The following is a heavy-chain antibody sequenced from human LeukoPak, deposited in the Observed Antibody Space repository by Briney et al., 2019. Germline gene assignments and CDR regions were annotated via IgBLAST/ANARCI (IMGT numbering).Heavy chain of an antibody. D-gene: IGHD6-13*01. Sequence: ASVKVSCKASGYTFTSYGISWVRQAPGQGLEWMGWISAYNGNTNYAQKFQGRVTMTRDTSISTAYMELSRLRSDDTAVYYCARVSLAGIAAAFDYWGQGTLVTVSS. CDR1: GYTFTSYG. V-gene: IGHV1-18*01. CDR3: ARVSLAGIAAAFDY. J-gene: IGHJ4*02. CDR2: ISAYNGNT.